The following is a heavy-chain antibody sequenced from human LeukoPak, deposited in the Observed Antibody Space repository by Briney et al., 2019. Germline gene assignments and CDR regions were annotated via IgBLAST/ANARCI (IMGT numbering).Heavy chain of an antibody. V-gene: IGHV3-48*02. CDR3: ARGKYYDSSGYNDY. J-gene: IGHJ4*02. CDR1: GFTFSSYS. Sequence: PGGSLRLSCAASGFTFSSYSMNWVRQAPGKGLEWVSYISSSSSTIYYADSVKGRSTISRDNAKNSLYLQMNSLRDEDTAVYYCARGKYYDSSGYNDYWGQGTLVTVSS. CDR2: ISSSSSTI. D-gene: IGHD3-22*01.